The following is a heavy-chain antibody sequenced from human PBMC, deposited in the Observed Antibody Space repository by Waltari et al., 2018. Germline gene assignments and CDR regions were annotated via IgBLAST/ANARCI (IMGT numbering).Heavy chain of an antibody. D-gene: IGHD6-19*01. J-gene: IGHJ4*02. Sequence: QVQLVQSGPEVKNSGASVQVSCKASGYTFTTYGITFLRPAPGQGLEWMGWINNYVGNSNFAQKFQGRVTMTTDTSTNTAYLELRSLRSDDTAVYYCARGISGSFEFWGQGTPVTVSS. CDR2: INNYVGNS. V-gene: IGHV1-18*01. CDR3: ARGISGSFEF. CDR1: GYTFTTYG.